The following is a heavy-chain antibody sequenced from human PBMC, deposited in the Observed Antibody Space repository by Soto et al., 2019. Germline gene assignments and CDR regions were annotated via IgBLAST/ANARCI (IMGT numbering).Heavy chain of an antibody. CDR2: ISAYNGNT. Sequence: ASVKVSCKASGYTFTSYGISWVRQAPGQGLEWMGWISAYNGNTNYAQKLQGRVTMTTDTSTSTAYMELRSLRSDDTAVYYCARVGFDSSSSVNDAFDIWGQGTTVTVSS. CDR3: ARVGFDSSSSVNDAFDI. J-gene: IGHJ3*02. V-gene: IGHV1-18*04. D-gene: IGHD6-6*01. CDR1: GYTFTSYG.